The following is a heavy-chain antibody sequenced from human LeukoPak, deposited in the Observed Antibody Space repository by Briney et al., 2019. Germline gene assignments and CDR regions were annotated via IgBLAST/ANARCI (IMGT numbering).Heavy chain of an antibody. D-gene: IGHD5-18*01. V-gene: IGHV4-39*07. Sequence: SETLSLTCTVSGGSISSSSYYWGWIRQPPGKGLEWIGSIYHSGSTYYNPSLKSRVTISVDTSKNQFSLKLSSVTAADTAVYYCARDGRGYSYVNWFDPWGQGTLVTVSS. CDR3: ARDGRGYSYVNWFDP. J-gene: IGHJ5*02. CDR2: IYHSGST. CDR1: GGSISSSSYY.